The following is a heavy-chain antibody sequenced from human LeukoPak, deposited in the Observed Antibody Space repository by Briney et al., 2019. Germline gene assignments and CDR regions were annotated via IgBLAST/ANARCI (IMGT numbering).Heavy chain of an antibody. CDR2: IYSGGNT. D-gene: IGHD3-22*01. J-gene: IGHJ4*02. V-gene: IGHV3-53*01. CDR1: GFPVSSNY. Sequence: PGGSLRLSCPASGFPVSSNYMSWVRQAPGKGLEWVSVIYSGGNTFYAASVKGRFTVSRDNSKNTLYLQMTSLRAEDTAVYYCARADYYDSSGYNDYWGQGTLVTVSS. CDR3: ARADYYDSSGYNDY.